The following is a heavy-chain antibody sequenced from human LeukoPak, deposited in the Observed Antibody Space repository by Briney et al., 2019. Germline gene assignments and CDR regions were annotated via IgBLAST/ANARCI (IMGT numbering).Heavy chain of an antibody. CDR3: AKEKGYDFWSGYFH. Sequence: GGSLRLSCAASGFTFSRYGMSWVRQAPGKGLEWVSAISGSGGSTYYADSVKGRFTISRDNSKNTLYLQINSLRAEDTAVYYCAKEKGYDFWSGYFHWGQGTLVTVSS. V-gene: IGHV3-23*01. J-gene: IGHJ4*02. D-gene: IGHD3-3*01. CDR1: GFTFSRYG. CDR2: ISGSGGST.